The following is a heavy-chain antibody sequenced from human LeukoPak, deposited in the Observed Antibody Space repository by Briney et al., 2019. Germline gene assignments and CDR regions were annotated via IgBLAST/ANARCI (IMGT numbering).Heavy chain of an antibody. Sequence: GASVKVSCKASGGTFSSYAMSWVRQAPGKGLEWVSAISGSGGSTYYADSVKGRFTISRDNSKNTLYLQMNSLRAEDTAVYYCARAVAINDYWGQGTLVTVSS. CDR2: ISGSGGST. J-gene: IGHJ4*02. V-gene: IGHV3-23*01. CDR1: GGTFSSYA. CDR3: ARAVAINDY. D-gene: IGHD5-12*01.